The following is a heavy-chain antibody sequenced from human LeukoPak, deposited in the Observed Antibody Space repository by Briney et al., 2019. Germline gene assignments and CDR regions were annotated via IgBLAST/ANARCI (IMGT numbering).Heavy chain of an antibody. Sequence: RSLRLSSAPSRFTSRTHGVHWGRETPGKGLRRGGIIWYAGSNKSSADSVHFRFKISRDNSKNTLYLQMDSLRAEDTGVYYCAKSQNWNDNLFEPWGQGTLVTVSS. D-gene: IGHD1-1*01. V-gene: IGHV3-33*06. J-gene: IGHJ5*02. CDR3: AKSQNWNDNLFEP. CDR1: RFTSRTHG. CDR2: IWYAGSNK.